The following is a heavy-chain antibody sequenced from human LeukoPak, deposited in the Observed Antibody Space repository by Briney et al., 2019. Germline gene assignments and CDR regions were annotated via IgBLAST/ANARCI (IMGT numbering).Heavy chain of an antibody. J-gene: IGHJ5*02. CDR2: INRSGSI. V-gene: IGHV4-34*01. D-gene: IGHD3-10*01. CDR1: GGSLSGYY. Sequence: SETLSLTCAVYGGSLSGYYWNWIRQPPGKGLEWIGEINRSGSINYSPSLKSRVTISLDTSNSQFSLKLSSVTAADTAVYYCARVRITMVRGANNWFDPRGQGTLVTVSS. CDR3: ARVRITMVRGANNWFDP.